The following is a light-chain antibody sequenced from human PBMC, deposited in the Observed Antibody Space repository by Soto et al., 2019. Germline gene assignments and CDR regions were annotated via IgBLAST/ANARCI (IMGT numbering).Light chain of an antibody. V-gene: IGKV1-39*01. CDR3: LQIYSTPYT. CDR2: AAS. J-gene: IGKJ2*01. CDR1: QSINTY. Sequence: DIQMTQSPSSLSASVGDRVIITCRASQSINTYLNWYQQRPGKAPKLLISAASSLQSGVPSRFSGSGSRTDFTLTISSLQPEDFATYCCLQIYSTPYTFGQGTKLEIK.